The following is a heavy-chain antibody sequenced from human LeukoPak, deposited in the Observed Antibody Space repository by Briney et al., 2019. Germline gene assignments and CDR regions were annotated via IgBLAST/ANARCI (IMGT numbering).Heavy chain of an antibody. V-gene: IGHV3-48*01. Sequence: GGSLRLSCAASGFTFSSYSMNWVRQAPGKGLEWVSYISSGSSTLYYADSVKGRFTISRDNAQNSLYLQMNSLRAEDTAVYYCAKGIMVRGFYYGMDVWGQGTTVTVSS. CDR3: AKGIMVRGFYYGMDV. J-gene: IGHJ6*02. CDR2: ISSGSSTL. D-gene: IGHD3-10*01. CDR1: GFTFSSYS.